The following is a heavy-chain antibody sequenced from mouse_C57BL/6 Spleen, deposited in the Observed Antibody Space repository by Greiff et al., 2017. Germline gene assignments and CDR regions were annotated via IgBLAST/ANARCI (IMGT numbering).Heavy chain of an antibody. CDR3: ARPGIYYDYDGAMDY. Sequence: EVNVVESGGDLVKPGGSLKLSCAASGFTFSSYGMSWVRQTPDKRLEWVATISSGGSYTYYPDSVKGRFTISRDNAKNTLYLQMSSLKSEDTAMYYCARPGIYYDYDGAMDYWGQGTSVTVSS. CDR2: ISSGGSYT. J-gene: IGHJ4*01. CDR1: GFTFSSYG. V-gene: IGHV5-6*01. D-gene: IGHD2-4*01.